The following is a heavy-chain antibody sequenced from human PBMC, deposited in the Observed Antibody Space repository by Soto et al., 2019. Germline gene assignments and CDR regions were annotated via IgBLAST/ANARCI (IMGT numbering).Heavy chain of an antibody. CDR2: ISYDGSNK. CDR1: GFTFSSYA. CDR3: AKSYSSSWLYYYYMDV. V-gene: IGHV3-30-3*01. Sequence: HPGGSLRLSCAASGFTFSSYAMHWVRQAPGKGLEWVAVISYDGSNKYYADSVKGRFTISRDNSKNTLYLQMNSLRADDMAVYYCAKSYSSSWLYYYYMDVWGKGTTVTVSS. D-gene: IGHD6-13*01. J-gene: IGHJ6*03.